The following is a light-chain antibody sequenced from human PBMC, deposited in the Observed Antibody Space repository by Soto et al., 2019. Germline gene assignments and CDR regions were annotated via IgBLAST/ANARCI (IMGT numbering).Light chain of an antibody. CDR1: QGISNS. CDR3: QQDYTYPWT. CDR2: GAS. J-gene: IGKJ1*01. Sequence: AIRMTQSPSSFSASTGDRVTITCRASQGISNSVAWYQQKPGKAPTLLIYGASRLQSGVPSRFNGSGSGTDFTLTISCLQSEDFATYYCQQDYTYPWTFGQGTKVDIK. V-gene: IGKV1-8*01.